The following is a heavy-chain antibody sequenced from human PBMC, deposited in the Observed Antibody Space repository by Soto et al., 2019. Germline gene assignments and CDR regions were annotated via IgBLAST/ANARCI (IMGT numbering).Heavy chain of an antibody. CDR3: ARDPGYNWNYSWFDP. CDR2: INHSGST. J-gene: IGHJ5*02. CDR1: GGSFSGYY. D-gene: IGHD1-7*01. V-gene: IGHV4-34*01. Sequence: PSETLSLTCAVYGGSFSGYYWSWIRQPPGKGLEWIGEINHSGSTNYNPSLKSRVTISVDTSKNQFSLKLSSVTAADTAVYYCARDPGYNWNYSWFDPWGQGTLVTVSS.